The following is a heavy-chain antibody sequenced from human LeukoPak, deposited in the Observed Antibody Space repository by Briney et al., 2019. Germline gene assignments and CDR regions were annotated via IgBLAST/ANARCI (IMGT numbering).Heavy chain of an antibody. D-gene: IGHD3-10*01. V-gene: IGHV4-34*01. CDR3: ARDGPYYYGSGALRRYYMDV. J-gene: IGHJ6*03. Sequence: SETLSLTCAVYGGSFSGYYWSWVRQPPGKGLEWIGEINHSGSTNYNPSLKSRVTISVDTTKNQFSLKLSSVTAADTAVYYCARDGPYYYGSGALRRYYMDVWGKGTTVTVFS. CDR1: GGSFSGYY. CDR2: INHSGST.